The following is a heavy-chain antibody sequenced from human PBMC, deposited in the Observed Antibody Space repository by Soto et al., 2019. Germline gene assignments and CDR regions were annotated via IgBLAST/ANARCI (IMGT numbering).Heavy chain of an antibody. Sequence: EVQLVESGGGLVQPGGSLRLSCAASGFTVSRKYMTWVRQAPGKGLEWVSLIQSGCTTYYADSVKGRFTISRDTSENTLNLQMASLRVADTAVYYCARDDVLCDGGRCYGIPLDVFGKGTTVTVSS. CDR2: IQSGCTT. D-gene: IGHD2-15*01. V-gene: IGHV3-66*01. CDR1: GFTVSRKY. CDR3: ARDDVLCDGGRCYGIPLDV. J-gene: IGHJ6*04.